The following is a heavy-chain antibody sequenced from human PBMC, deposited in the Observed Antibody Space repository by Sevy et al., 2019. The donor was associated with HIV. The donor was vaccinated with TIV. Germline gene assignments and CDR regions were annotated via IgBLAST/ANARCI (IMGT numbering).Heavy chain of an antibody. CDR2: ISSSSTTI. D-gene: IGHD5-12*01. J-gene: IGHJ4*02. Sequence: GGSLRLSCAASGFTFSSYSMNWVRQAPGKGLEWVSYISSSSTTIYYAASVKGRFTISRDNAKNSLYLQMNSMRDEDTAVYYCARGYTGYDVGPFDYWGQGTLVTVSS. CDR3: ARGYTGYDVGPFDY. V-gene: IGHV3-48*02. CDR1: GFTFSSYS.